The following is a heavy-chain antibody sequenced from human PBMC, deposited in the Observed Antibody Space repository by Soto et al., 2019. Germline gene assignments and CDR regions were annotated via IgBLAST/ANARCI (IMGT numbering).Heavy chain of an antibody. CDR3: ASDPSAGDSAGY. D-gene: IGHD2-21*01. CDR1: GGTFSSYT. V-gene: IGHV1-69*02. CDR2: IIPILGIA. J-gene: IGHJ4*02. Sequence: QVQLVQSGAEVKKPGSSVKVSCKASGGTFSSYTISWVRQAPGQGLEWMGRIIPILGIATSAQKFQGRVTITADKSTSTAYMELSSLRSEDTAVYYCASDPSAGDSAGYWGQGTLVTVSS.